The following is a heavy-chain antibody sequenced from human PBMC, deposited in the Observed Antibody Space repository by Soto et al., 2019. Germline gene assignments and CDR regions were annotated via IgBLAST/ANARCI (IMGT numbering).Heavy chain of an antibody. CDR1: GFTFSNYV. CDR3: ARRARTATSNLGSFDI. CDR2: ISYSADKT. D-gene: IGHD1-7*01. Sequence: EVQLLESGGGLVQPGGSLRLSCAASGFTFSNYVMNWVRQASGKGLGCVSTISYSADKTFYADSVKGRFTISPDNSTDTLFLQKNSLRADDAAVYYCARRARTATSNLGSFDIWGQGTMVTVSS. J-gene: IGHJ3*02. V-gene: IGHV3-23*01.